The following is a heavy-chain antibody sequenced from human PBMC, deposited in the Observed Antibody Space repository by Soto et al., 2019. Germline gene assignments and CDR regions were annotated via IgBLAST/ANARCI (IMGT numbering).Heavy chain of an antibody. CDR3: ARDLGYSSNLGDYYYGMDV. V-gene: IGHV1-69*13. J-gene: IGHJ6*02. Sequence: SVKVSCKASGGTFSSDAVSWVRQAPGQGLEWMGGIIPIFGTANYAQKFQGRVTITADESTSTAYMELSSLRSEDTAVYYCARDLGYSSNLGDYYYGMDVWGQGTTVTVSS. CDR2: IIPIFGTA. CDR1: GGTFSSDA. D-gene: IGHD6-13*01.